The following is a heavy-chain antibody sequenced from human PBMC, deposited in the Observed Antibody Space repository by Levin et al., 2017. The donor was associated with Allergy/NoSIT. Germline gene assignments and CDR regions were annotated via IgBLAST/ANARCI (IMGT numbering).Heavy chain of an antibody. D-gene: IGHD2-8*01. J-gene: IGHJ5*02. CDR2: IYHSGST. V-gene: IGHV4-30-2*01. Sequence: LRLSCAVSGGSISSGGYSWSWIRQPPGKGLEWIGYIYHSGSTYYNPSLKSRVTISVDRSKNQFSLKLSSVTAADTAVYYCASRKGYCTNGVCMGFDPWGQGTLVTVSS. CDR1: GGSISSGGYS. CDR3: ASRKGYCTNGVCMGFDP.